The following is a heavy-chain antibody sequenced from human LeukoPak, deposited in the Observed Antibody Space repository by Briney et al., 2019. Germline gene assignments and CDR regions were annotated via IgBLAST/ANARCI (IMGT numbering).Heavy chain of an antibody. D-gene: IGHD2-15*01. J-gene: IGHJ4*02. CDR3: VVGLRN. CDR1: GFTFDDYA. Sequence: GGSLRLSCAASGFTFDDYAIHWVRQAPGKGLEWFSGISWDSGSIDYAHSVKGRFTISRDNAKNSLYLQMNTLTAEDMALYYCVVGLRNWGEGTLVTVSS. CDR2: ISWDSGSI. V-gene: IGHV3-9*03.